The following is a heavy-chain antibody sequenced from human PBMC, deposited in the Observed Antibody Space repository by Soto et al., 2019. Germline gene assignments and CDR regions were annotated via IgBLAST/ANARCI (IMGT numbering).Heavy chain of an antibody. Sequence: PVESLTTCCKGSGYSFVRYWIACVRQMPGKGLEWMGSIYSGDSDTTYSPSIQGQVTISADKSSTTVYLQWNTLKASDTSMYYCAKKDGCEVEYWGQGTLVTVSS. D-gene: IGHD2-2*03. CDR1: GYSFVRYW. CDR3: AKKDGCEVEY. CDR2: IYSGDSDT. V-gene: IGHV5-51*01. J-gene: IGHJ4*02.